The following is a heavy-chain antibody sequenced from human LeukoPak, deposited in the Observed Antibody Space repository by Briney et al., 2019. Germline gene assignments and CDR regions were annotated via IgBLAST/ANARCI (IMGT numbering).Heavy chain of an antibody. CDR3: ARLRAGINWFDP. J-gene: IGHJ5*02. CDR2: INPNSGGT. V-gene: IGHV1-2*02. D-gene: IGHD2/OR15-2a*01. Sequence: ASVTVSFKASGYTFTVYYMHWVRQAPGQGLEWMGWINPNSGGTNYAQKFQGRVTMTRDTSISTAYMELSRLRSEDMAVYYCARLRAGINWFDPWGQGTLVTVSS. CDR1: GYTFTVYY.